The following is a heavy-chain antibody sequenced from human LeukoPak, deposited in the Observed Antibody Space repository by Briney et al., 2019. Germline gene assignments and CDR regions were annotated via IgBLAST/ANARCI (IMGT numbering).Heavy chain of an antibody. CDR2: INGDGSST. CDR3: ARALGDI. J-gene: IGHJ4*02. Sequence: VGSLRLSCAASGFTFSTYWMHWVRQAPGKGLVWVSRINGDGSSTSYGDSVKGRFTISRDNAKNTLYLQMNGLRVEDTAVYYCARALGDIRGQGTLVTVSS. CDR1: GFTFSTYW. V-gene: IGHV3-74*01.